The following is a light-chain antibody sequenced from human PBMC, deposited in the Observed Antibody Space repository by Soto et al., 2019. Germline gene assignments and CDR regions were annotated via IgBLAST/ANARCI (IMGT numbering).Light chain of an antibody. V-gene: IGKV1-5*03. J-gene: IGKJ1*01. Sequence: DIQMTQSPSTLSASVGDRVTITCRASQSISSWLAWYQQKPGKAPKLLIYKASSLESGVPSRFSGSGSGTEFTLTINSLQPDDFATYYFQQYNSYSQTFGQGTKVEIK. CDR3: QQYNSYSQT. CDR1: QSISSW. CDR2: KAS.